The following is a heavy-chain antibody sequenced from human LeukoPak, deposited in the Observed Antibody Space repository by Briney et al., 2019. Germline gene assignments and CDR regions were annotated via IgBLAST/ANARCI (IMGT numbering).Heavy chain of an antibody. CDR1: GFTFSSYW. Sequence: GGSLRLSCAASGFTFSSYWMHWVRQAPGKGLEWVSAISGSGGSTYYADSVKGRFTISRDNSKNTLYLQMNSLRAEDTAVYYCAKFGGDYGGNNFDYWGQGPLVTVSA. CDR3: AKFGGDYGGNNFDY. J-gene: IGHJ4*02. CDR2: ISGSGGST. D-gene: IGHD4-23*01. V-gene: IGHV3-23*01.